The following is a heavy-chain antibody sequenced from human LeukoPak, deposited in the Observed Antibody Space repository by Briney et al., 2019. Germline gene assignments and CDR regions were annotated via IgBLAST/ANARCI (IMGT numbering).Heavy chain of an antibody. Sequence: ASVKVSCKASGYTFTSYAIHWVRQAPGQRLEWMGWINAGNGNRKYSQKFQDRVTITREPSATTAYMELNSLTSEDTAVYYCARVSDDSGWNFDYWGQGTLVTVSS. CDR2: INAGNGNR. J-gene: IGHJ4*02. CDR3: ARVSDDSGWNFDY. V-gene: IGHV1-3*01. D-gene: IGHD6-19*01. CDR1: GYTFTSYA.